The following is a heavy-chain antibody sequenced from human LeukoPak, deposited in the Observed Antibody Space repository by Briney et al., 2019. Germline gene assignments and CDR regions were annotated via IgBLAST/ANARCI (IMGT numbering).Heavy chain of an antibody. Sequence: APVKVSCKASGYTFTSYYMHWVRQAPGQGLEGMGWISAYNGNTNYAQKLQGRVTMTTDTSTSTAYMELRSLRSDDTAVYYCARVLVGATTLGYWGQGTLVTVSS. CDR2: ISAYNGNT. CDR3: ARVLVGATTLGY. CDR1: GYTFTSYY. V-gene: IGHV1-18*04. D-gene: IGHD1-26*01. J-gene: IGHJ4*02.